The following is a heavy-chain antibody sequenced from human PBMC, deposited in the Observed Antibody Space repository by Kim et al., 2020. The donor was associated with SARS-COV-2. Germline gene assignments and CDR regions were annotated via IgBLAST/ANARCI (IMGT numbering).Heavy chain of an antibody. CDR1: GFTFTGYA. Sequence: GGSLRLSCTTSGFTFTGYAMSWVRQAPGKGLEWVSSIDGSDGTTYYVDSVKGRFTISRDNSKNTLYLQMNSLRADDTAVYYCMKGGWAWIWGHWGQGT. CDR3: MKGGWAWIWGH. V-gene: IGHV3-23*01. J-gene: IGHJ4*02. CDR2: IDGSDGTT. D-gene: IGHD2-2*03.